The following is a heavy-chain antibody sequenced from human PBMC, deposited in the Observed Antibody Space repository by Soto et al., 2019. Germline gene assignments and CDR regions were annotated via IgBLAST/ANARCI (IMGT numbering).Heavy chain of an antibody. CDR2: IYPGDSDT. CDR1: GYSFTSYW. Sequence: GESLKISCQGSGYSFTSYWIGWVRPMPGKGLEWMGIIYPGDSDTRYSPSFQGQVTISADKSISTAYLQWSSLKASDTAMYYCARRSRTNYYYYGMDVWGQGTTVTVSS. CDR3: ARRSRTNYYYYGMDV. J-gene: IGHJ6*02. V-gene: IGHV5-51*01.